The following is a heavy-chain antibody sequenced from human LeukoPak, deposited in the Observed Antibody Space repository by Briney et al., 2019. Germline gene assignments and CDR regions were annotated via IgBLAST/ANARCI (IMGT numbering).Heavy chain of an antibody. Sequence: SETLSLTCTVSGGSISSGGYYWSWIRQHPGKGLEWIGYIYYSGSTYYNPSLKSRVTISVDTSKNQFSLKLSSVTAADTAVYYCARYCSSTSCYDGMDVWGQGTTVTVSS. CDR1: GGSISSGGYY. D-gene: IGHD2-2*01. CDR3: ARYCSSTSCYDGMDV. V-gene: IGHV4-31*03. J-gene: IGHJ6*02. CDR2: IYYSGST.